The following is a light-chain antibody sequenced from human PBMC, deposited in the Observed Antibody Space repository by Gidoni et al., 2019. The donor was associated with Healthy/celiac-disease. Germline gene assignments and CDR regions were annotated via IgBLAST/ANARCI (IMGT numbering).Light chain of an antibody. CDR3: QAWDSQMV. Sequence: SSELPQPPSVSVSPGQTASIPCSGDKLGDKYACWYQQKPGQSPLLVIYQDSKRPSGIPERFSGSNSGNTATLTISGTQAMDEADYYCQAWDSQMVFGGGTKLTVL. CDR2: QDS. V-gene: IGLV3-1*01. CDR1: KLGDKY. J-gene: IGLJ2*01.